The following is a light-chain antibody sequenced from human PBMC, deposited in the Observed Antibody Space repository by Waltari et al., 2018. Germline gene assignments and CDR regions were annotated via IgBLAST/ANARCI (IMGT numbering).Light chain of an antibody. V-gene: IGKV3-11*01. J-gene: IGKJ1*01. CDR3: QQRRNWWT. CDR1: QSVSSY. CDR2: DAS. Sequence: EIVLTQSPATLSLSPGERATLSCMASQSVSSYLAWYQQQPGKAPRLLIYDASNRATVIPGRLSGSGCGTDFTLTISSLEPEDFAVYYCQQRRNWWTFGQGTKVEIK.